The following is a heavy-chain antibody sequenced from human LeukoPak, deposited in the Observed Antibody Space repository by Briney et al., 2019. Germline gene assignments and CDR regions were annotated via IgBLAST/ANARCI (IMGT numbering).Heavy chain of an antibody. CDR3: AKTQGYFDY. J-gene: IGHJ4*02. CDR1: GLTFSSYG. V-gene: IGHV3-23*01. CDR2: ITGGGGTT. Sequence: GGSLRLSCEASGLTFSSYGMSWVRQAPGKGLQWVSAITGGGGTTYYADSVKGRFTISRDNSKNMLYLQMNSLRAEDTAVYYCAKTQGYFDYWGQGTLVPVSS.